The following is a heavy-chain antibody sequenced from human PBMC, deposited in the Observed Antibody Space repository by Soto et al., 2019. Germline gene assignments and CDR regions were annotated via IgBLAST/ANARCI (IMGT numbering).Heavy chain of an antibody. V-gene: IGHV5-10-1*01. CDR3: ARLRDLYYYDSSGYPTYGMDV. Sequence: GESLKISCKGSGYSFTSYWISWVRQMPGKGLEWMGRIDPSDSYTNYSPSFQGHVTISADKSISTAYLQWSSLKASDTAMYYCARLRDLYYYDSSGYPTYGMDVWGQGTTVTVSS. CDR1: GYSFTSYW. D-gene: IGHD3-22*01. J-gene: IGHJ6*02. CDR2: IDPSDSYT.